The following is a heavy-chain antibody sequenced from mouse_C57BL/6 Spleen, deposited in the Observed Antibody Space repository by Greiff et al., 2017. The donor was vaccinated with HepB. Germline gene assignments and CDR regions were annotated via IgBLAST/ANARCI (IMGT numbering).Heavy chain of an antibody. D-gene: IGHD3-2*02. Sequence: VQLQQPGAELVKPGASVKLSCKASGYTFTSYWMHWVKQRPGQGLEWIGMIHPNSGSTNYNEKFKSKATLTVDKSSSTAYMQLSSLTSEDSAVYYCARPLDSSGYYAMDYWGQGTSVTVSS. CDR1: GYTFTSYW. J-gene: IGHJ4*01. V-gene: IGHV1-64*01. CDR3: ARPLDSSGYYAMDY. CDR2: IHPNSGST.